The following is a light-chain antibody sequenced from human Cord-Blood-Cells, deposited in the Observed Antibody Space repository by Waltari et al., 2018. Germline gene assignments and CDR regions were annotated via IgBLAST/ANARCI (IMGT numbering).Light chain of an antibody. Sequence: QSALTQPASVSGSPGQSITISCTGTSSDVGSYNLVPWYQQHPGKPPKPMIYEGSKRPSGVSSRFPGSRSGNAASLTISGLQAEDEAYYYCCSYAGSSTFVFGGGTKLTVL. CDR1: SSDVGSYNL. V-gene: IGLV2-23*03. CDR3: CSYAGSSTFV. CDR2: EGS. J-gene: IGLJ3*02.